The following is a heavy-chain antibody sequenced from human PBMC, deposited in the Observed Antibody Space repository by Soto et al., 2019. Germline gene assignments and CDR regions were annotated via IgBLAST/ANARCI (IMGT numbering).Heavy chain of an antibody. Sequence: ASVKVSCKASGYSFTSYGINWVRQAPGQGLEWMGWINPNSGGTNYAQKFQGWVTMTRDTSISTAYMELSRLRSDDTAVYYCAREQRINCGGDCRPVCFGYWGQGTLVTVSS. D-gene: IGHD2-21*02. CDR3: AREQRINCGGDCRPVCFGY. J-gene: IGHJ4*02. CDR1: GYSFTSYG. CDR2: INPNSGGT. V-gene: IGHV1-2*04.